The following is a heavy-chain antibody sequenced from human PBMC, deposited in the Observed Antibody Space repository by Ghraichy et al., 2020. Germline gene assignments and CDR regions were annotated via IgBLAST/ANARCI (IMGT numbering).Heavy chain of an antibody. CDR2: SHYSGTT. Sequence: LRLSCTVSGGSISSGNYYWSWIRQHPGKGLEWIGYSHYSGTTYYNPSLKSRVIISVDTSKNQVSLRLSSVTAADTAVYYCARAGPGIAAADDFDYWGQGTLVTVSS. V-gene: IGHV4-31*03. CDR1: GGSISSGNYY. CDR3: ARAGPGIAAADDFDY. J-gene: IGHJ4*02. D-gene: IGHD6-13*01.